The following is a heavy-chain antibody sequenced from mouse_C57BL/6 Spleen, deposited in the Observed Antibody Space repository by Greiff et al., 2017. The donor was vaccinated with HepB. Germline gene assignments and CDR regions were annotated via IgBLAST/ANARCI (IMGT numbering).Heavy chain of an antibody. V-gene: IGHV1-69*01. Sequence: VQLQQSGAELVMPGASVKLSCKASGYTFTSYWMHRVKQRPGQGLEWIGEIDPSDSYTNYNQKFKGKSTLTVDKSSSTAYMQLSSLTSEDSAVYYCARRHYYAMDYWGQGTSVTVSS. CDR1: GYTFTSYW. CDR3: ARRHYYAMDY. CDR2: IDPSDSYT. J-gene: IGHJ4*01.